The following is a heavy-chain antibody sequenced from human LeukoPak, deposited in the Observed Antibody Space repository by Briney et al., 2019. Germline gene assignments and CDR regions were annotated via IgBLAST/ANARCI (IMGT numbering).Heavy chain of an antibody. CDR2: ISSGRGYI. J-gene: IGHJ4*02. CDR3: ARQCYYYDSNESCDY. Sequence: KPGGSLRLSCAASGFTFSTYSMNWVRQAPGKGLEWVSSISSGRGYIYYADSVKGRFSISRDNAKNSLYLQMNSLRAEDTAVYYCARQCYYYDSNESCDYWGQGTLVTVSS. CDR1: GFTFSTYS. D-gene: IGHD3-22*01. V-gene: IGHV3-21*01.